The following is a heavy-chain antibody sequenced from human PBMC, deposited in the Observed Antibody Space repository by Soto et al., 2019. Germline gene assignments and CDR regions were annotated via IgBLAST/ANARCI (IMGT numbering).Heavy chain of an antibody. CDR1: GFTFSSYN. J-gene: IGHJ6*02. Sequence: QVQLVESGGGVVQPGRSLRLSCAASGFTFSSYNMHWVRQAPGKGLEWMVVISYDGINKYYADSVKGRFTISRDNSKDTLYLKMNSLRAEDTAVYYCARDLERRNDYHAMDVWGQGTTVTVSS. D-gene: IGHD1-1*01. V-gene: IGHV3-30-3*01. CDR3: ARDLERRNDYHAMDV. CDR2: ISYDGINK.